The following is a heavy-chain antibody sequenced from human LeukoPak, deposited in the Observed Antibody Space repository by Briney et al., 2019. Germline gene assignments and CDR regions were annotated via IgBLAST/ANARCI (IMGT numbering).Heavy chain of an antibody. V-gene: IGHV4-39*01. CDR1: GGSISSSSYY. Sequence: KPSETLFLTCTVSGGSISSSSYYWGWIRQPPGKGLEWIGSIYYSGSTYYNPSLKSRVTISVDTSKNQFSLKLSSVTAADTAVYYCARLGFGEYYFDYWGQGTLVTVSS. CDR2: IYYSGST. J-gene: IGHJ4*02. D-gene: IGHD3-10*01. CDR3: ARLGFGEYYFDY.